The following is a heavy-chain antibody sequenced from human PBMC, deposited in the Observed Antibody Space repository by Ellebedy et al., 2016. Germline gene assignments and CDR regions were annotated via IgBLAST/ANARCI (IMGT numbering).Heavy chain of an antibody. CDR2: ITWNSANA. V-gene: IGHV3-9*01. D-gene: IGHD3-9*01. CDR3: AKDEGSDILTGYQFYS. J-gene: IGHJ4*02. Sequence: GGSLRLSXAASGFTFDDYAMHWVRQAPGKGLEWVAGITWNSANAAYADSVKCRLTISRDNAKNSLYLQLDSLRPDDTAFYFCAKDEGSDILTGYQFYSWGQGTLVNVSS. CDR1: GFTFDDYA.